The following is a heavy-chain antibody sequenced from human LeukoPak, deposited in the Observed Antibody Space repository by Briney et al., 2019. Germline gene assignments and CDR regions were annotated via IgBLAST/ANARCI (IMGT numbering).Heavy chain of an antibody. CDR2: ISSSSRYI. CDR3: ASYGDYNDAFDI. J-gene: IGHJ3*02. V-gene: IGHV3-21*01. CDR1: GFTFSSYS. D-gene: IGHD4-17*01. Sequence: GGSLRLSCAASGFTFSSYSMNWVRQAPAKGLEWVSSISSSSRYIYYEDSVKGRFTISRDNAKNSLYLQMNSLRAEDTAVYYCASYGDYNDAFDIWGQGTMVTVSS.